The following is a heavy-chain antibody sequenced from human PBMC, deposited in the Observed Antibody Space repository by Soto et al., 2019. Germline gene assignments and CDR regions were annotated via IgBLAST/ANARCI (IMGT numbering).Heavy chain of an antibody. CDR1: GGTFSSYA. J-gene: IGHJ6*02. V-gene: IGHV1-69*06. Sequence: PRASVKVSCKASGGTFSSYAISWVRQAPGQGLEWMGGIIPIFGTANYAQKFQGRVTITADKSTSTAYMELSSLRSEDTAVYYCASVVVVAASFYYGMDVWGQGTTVTVS. D-gene: IGHD2-15*01. CDR2: IIPIFGTA. CDR3: ASVVVVAASFYYGMDV.